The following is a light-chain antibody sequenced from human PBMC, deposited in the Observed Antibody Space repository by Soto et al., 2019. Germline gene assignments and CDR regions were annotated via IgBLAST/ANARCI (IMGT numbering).Light chain of an antibody. Sequence: VLTQSPGTLSLSPGERATLFCRAGQSVSSGDLAWYQQKPGQAPRLLIYGASNRATGIPDRFSGSGSGTDFTLTISSLQPEDVATYYCQKYNSAPWTFGQGTKVEIK. CDR1: QSVSSGD. J-gene: IGKJ1*01. CDR2: GAS. V-gene: IGKV3-20*01. CDR3: QKYNSAPWT.